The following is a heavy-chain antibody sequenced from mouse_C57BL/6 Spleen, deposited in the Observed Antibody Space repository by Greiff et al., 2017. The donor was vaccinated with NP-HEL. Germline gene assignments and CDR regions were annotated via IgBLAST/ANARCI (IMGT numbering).Heavy chain of an antibody. Sequence: VKLQESGAELVKPGASVKMSCKASGYTFTTYPIEWMKQNHGKSLEWIGNFHPYNDDTKYNEKFKGKATLTVEKSSSTVYLELSRLTSDDSAVYYCARRDGYYGYAMDYWGQGTSVTVSS. CDR1: GYTFTTYP. CDR2: FHPYNDDT. J-gene: IGHJ4*01. D-gene: IGHD2-3*01. V-gene: IGHV1-47*01. CDR3: ARRDGYYGYAMDY.